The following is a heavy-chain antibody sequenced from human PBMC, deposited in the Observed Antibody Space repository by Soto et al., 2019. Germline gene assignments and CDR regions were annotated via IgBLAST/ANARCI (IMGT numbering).Heavy chain of an antibody. CDR2: ISGSGDNT. D-gene: IGHD3-9*01. V-gene: IGHV3-23*01. J-gene: IGHJ4*02. CDR3: AKPLRYFDWTLGF. CDR1: GFTCSGHA. Sequence: GVSLRLSCGASGFTCSGHAISWVRQAPGKGLEWVSSISGSGDNTYYADSVKGRFTISRDNSKNTLYLQMTSLGPEDTAVFYCAKPLRYFDWTLGFWGQRPLVTRAS.